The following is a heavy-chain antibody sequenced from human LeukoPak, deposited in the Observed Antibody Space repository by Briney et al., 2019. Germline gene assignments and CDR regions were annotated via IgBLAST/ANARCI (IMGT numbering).Heavy chain of an antibody. J-gene: IGHJ5*02. V-gene: IGHV4-39*01. D-gene: IGHD4-17*01. CDR1: GGSISSSSYY. Sequence: SETLSLTCTVSGGSISSSSYYWGWIRQPPGKGLEWIGSIYYSGSTYYNPSLKSRVTISVDTSKNQFSLKLSSVTAADTAVYYRARQRGTVTTIENWFDPWGQGTLVTVSS. CDR2: IYYSGST. CDR3: ARQRGTVTTIENWFDP.